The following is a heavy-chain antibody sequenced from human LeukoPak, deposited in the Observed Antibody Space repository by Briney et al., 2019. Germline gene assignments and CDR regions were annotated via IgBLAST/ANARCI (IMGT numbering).Heavy chain of an antibody. D-gene: IGHD1-26*01. CDR3: ATEWEPTLHSAFDI. CDR2: ISSSSSYI. CDR1: GFTFSSYS. Sequence: PGGSLRLSCAASGFTFSSYSMNWVRQAPGKGLEWVSSISSSSSYIYYADSVKGRFTISRDNAKNSLYLQMNSLRAEDTAVYYCATEWEPTLHSAFDIWGQGTMVTVSA. J-gene: IGHJ3*02. V-gene: IGHV3-21*01.